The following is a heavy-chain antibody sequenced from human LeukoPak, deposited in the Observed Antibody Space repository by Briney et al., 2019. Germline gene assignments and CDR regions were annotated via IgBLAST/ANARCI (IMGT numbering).Heavy chain of an antibody. CDR1: GGSISSYY. CDR3: ARDRGYYYDSSGYYFPIDAFDI. J-gene: IGHJ3*02. V-gene: IGHV4-59*01. D-gene: IGHD3-22*01. Sequence: PSETLSLTCTVSGGSISSYYWSWIRQPPGKGLEWIGYIYYSGSTNYNPSLKSRVTISVDTSKNQFSLKLSSVTAADTAVYYCARDRGYYYDSSGYYFPIDAFDIWGQGTMVTVSS. CDR2: IYYSGST.